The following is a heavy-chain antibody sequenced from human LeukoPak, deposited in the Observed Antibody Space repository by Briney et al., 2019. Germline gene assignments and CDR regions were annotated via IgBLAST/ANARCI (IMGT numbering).Heavy chain of an antibody. CDR3: VRASRIPYHYDSSGYSDY. CDR2: ISGSGGYK. Sequence: GGSLRLSCAASGFTFSDFGMNWVRQAPGKGLEWVSSISGSGGYKFYAASVEGRFTISRDNAENSVLLQMSSLRAEDTAVYFCVRASRIPYHYDSSGYSDYWGQGTLVTVSS. D-gene: IGHD3-22*01. J-gene: IGHJ4*02. V-gene: IGHV3-21*01. CDR1: GFTFSDFG.